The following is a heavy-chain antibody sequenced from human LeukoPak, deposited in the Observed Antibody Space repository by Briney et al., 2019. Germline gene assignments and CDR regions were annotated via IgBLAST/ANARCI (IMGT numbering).Heavy chain of an antibody. D-gene: IGHD3-22*01. CDR1: GFTFSSYS. V-gene: IGHV3-21*04. CDR3: ATDREGDPSAYYLV. CDR2: ITGISTYM. J-gene: IGHJ4*02. Sequence: PGGSLRLSCTASGFTFSSYSMNWVRQAPGKGLEWVSSITGISTYMYYTDSVKGRFTISRDNSKNTLFLQMNSLRAEDSAVYYCATDREGDPSAYYLVGGQGTLITVSS.